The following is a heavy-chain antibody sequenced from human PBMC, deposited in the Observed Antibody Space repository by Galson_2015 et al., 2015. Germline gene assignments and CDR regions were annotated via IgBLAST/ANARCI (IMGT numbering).Heavy chain of an antibody. CDR1: GLTFSSYS. J-gene: IGHJ4*02. CDR2: ISGSSSTI. D-gene: IGHD4-17*01. Sequence: SLRLSCAASGLTFSSYSLNWVRQAPGKGLEWVSYISGSSSTIYYADSMKGRFTISRDNAKNSLYLQMNSLRDEDTAVYYCAREHDYGLRREEYYFDYWGQGTLVTVSS. V-gene: IGHV3-48*02. CDR3: AREHDYGLRREEYYFDY.